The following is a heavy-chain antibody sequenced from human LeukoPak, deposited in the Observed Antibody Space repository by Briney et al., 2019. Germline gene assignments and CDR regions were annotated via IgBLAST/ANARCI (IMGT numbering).Heavy chain of an antibody. V-gene: IGHV1-2*06. Sequence: ASVKVSCKASGYTFTGYYMHWVRQAPGQGLEWMGRINPNSGGTNYAQKFQGRVTMTRDTSISTAYMELSRLGSDDTAVYYCARRTYCSSTSCYDAFDIWGQGTMVTVSS. CDR2: INPNSGGT. CDR3: ARRTYCSSTSCYDAFDI. D-gene: IGHD2-2*01. J-gene: IGHJ3*02. CDR1: GYTFTGYY.